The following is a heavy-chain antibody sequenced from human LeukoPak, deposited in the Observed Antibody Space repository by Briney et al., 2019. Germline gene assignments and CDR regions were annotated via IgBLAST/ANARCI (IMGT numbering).Heavy chain of an antibody. CDR2: VKPSGGST. D-gene: IGHD3-16*01. CDR3: AREEEGGTFDY. V-gene: IGHV1-46*01. J-gene: IGHJ4*02. Sequence: ASLKVSCKASGYTFTSFYMHWVRQAPGQGLEWMGIVKPSGGSTDYAQNFQGRVTMTWDTSTSTVYMELSSLRSEDTAVYYCAREEEGGTFDYWGQGTLVTVSS. CDR1: GYTFTSFY.